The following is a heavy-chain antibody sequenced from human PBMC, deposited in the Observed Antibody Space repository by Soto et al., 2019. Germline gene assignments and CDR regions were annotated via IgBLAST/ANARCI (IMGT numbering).Heavy chain of an antibody. J-gene: IGHJ6*02. CDR3: ARARAQLVLRYFSYYYGMDF. CDR2: INHSGST. CDR1: GGSFSGYY. D-gene: IGHD3-9*01. V-gene: IGHV4-34*01. Sequence: SETLSLTCAVYGGSFSGYYWSWIRQPPGKGLEWIGEINHSGSTNYNPSPKSRVTISVDTSKNQFSLKLSSVTAADTAVYYCARARAQLVLRYFSYYYGMDFWGQGTTVTVSS.